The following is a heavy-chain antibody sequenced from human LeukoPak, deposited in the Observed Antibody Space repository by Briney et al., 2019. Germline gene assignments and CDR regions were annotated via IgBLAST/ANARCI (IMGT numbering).Heavy chain of an antibody. CDR2: ISGSGGST. J-gene: IGHJ4*02. V-gene: IGHV3-23*01. D-gene: IGHD5-12*01. CDR1: GITFSSYG. Sequence: GGSLRLSCAASGITFSSYGMSWVRQAPGKGLEWVSAISGSGGSTYYADSVKGRFTISRDNSKNTLYLQMNSLRAEDTAVYYCAKDSQPSRIVAPPSGYWGQGTLVTVSS. CDR3: AKDSQPSRIVAPPSGY.